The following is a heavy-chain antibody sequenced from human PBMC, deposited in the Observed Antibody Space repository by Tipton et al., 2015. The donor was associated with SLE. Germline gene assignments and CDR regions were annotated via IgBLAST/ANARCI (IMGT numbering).Heavy chain of an antibody. V-gene: IGHV4-59*11. CDR2: IYYSGST. D-gene: IGHD6-19*01. Sequence: LRLSCAVSGGSISSHYWSWIRQPPGKGLECIGYIYYSGSTNYNPSLKSRVTISVDTSKNQFSLKLSSVTAADTAVYYCARDHWDSSGWYVYFDYWGQGTLVTVSS. J-gene: IGHJ4*02. CDR3: ARDHWDSSGWYVYFDY. CDR1: GGSISSHY.